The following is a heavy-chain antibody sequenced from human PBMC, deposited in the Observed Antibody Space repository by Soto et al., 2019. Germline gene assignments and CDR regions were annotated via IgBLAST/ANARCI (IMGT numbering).Heavy chain of an antibody. Sequence: GGSLRLSCAASGFTFDDYTMHWVRQAPGKCLEWVSLISWDGGSTYYADSVKGRFTISRDNSKNSLYLQMNSLRTEDTALYYCARTKTYNRIVVVPAAVHYYYYYGMDVWGQGXTVTVYS. CDR3: ARTKTYNRIVVVPAAVHYYYYYGMDV. V-gene: IGHV3-43*01. J-gene: IGHJ6*02. D-gene: IGHD2-2*01. CDR2: ISWDGGST. CDR1: GFTFDDYT.